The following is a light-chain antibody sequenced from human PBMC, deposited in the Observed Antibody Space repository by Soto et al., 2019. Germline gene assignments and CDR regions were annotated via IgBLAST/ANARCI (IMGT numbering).Light chain of an antibody. CDR1: SNDIGAYNY. Sequence: QSALTQPASVSGSPGQSITISCTGTSNDIGAYNYVSWYQQYPGKVPTLLIYEVTFRPSGVSNRFSGSKSGNTASLTISGLQTEDEADYYCGSYASATLIFVGGTKLTVL. CDR3: GSYASATLI. CDR2: EVT. J-gene: IGLJ2*01. V-gene: IGLV2-14*01.